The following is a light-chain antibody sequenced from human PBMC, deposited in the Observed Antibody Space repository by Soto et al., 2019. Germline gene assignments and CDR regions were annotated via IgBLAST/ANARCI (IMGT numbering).Light chain of an antibody. V-gene: IGLV3-21*02. Sequence: SYELTQPPSVSVAPGQTARITCGGNDIASKTVHWYQQKPGQAPVLVVYDDDERPSGIPERFSGSNSGTSASLAISGLQSEDEADYYCAAWDDSLNGRVFGGRTKRTVL. CDR2: DDD. CDR3: AAWDDSLNGRV. J-gene: IGLJ3*02. CDR1: DIASKT.